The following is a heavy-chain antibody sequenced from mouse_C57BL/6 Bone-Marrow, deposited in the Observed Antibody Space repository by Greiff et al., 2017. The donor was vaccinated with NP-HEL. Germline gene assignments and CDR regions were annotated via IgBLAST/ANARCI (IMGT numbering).Heavy chain of an antibody. CDR3: ASHGYASWFAY. D-gene: IGHD2-2*01. V-gene: IGHV5-6*01. CDR2: ISSGGSYT. J-gene: IGHJ3*01. CDR1: GFTFSSYG. Sequence: EVHLVESGGDLVKPGGSLKLSCAASGFTFSSYGMSWVRQTPDKRLEWVATISSGGSYTYYPDSVKRRFTISRDNAKNTLYLQMSSLKSEDTAMYYCASHGYASWFAYWGQGTLVTVSA.